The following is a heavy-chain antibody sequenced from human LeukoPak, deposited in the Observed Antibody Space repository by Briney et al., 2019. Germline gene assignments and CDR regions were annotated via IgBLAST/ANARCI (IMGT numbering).Heavy chain of an antibody. V-gene: IGHV4-34*01. CDR3: ARGLRAADNWFDP. Sequence: SETLSLTCAVYGGSFSGYYWSWIRQPPGKGLERIGEINHSGSTNYNPSLKSRVTISVDTSKNQFSLKLSSVTAADTAVYYCARGLRAADNWFDPWGQGTLVTVSS. D-gene: IGHD6-13*01. J-gene: IGHJ5*02. CDR2: INHSGST. CDR1: GGSFSGYY.